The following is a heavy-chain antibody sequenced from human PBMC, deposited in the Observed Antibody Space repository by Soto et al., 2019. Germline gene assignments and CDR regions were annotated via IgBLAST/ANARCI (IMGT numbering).Heavy chain of an antibody. CDR2: IGTSTSTK. CDR1: GFTFSSYG. Sequence: GGSLRLSCAASGFTFSSYGMHWVRQAPEKGLEWVSYIGTSTSTKYYADSVKGRFTISRDNAKNSLFLQMNSLRAEDTAVYYCARALQTYTSGPLGFWGQGTRVTVSS. J-gene: IGHJ4*02. CDR3: ARALQTYTSGPLGF. D-gene: IGHD6-19*01. V-gene: IGHV3-48*01.